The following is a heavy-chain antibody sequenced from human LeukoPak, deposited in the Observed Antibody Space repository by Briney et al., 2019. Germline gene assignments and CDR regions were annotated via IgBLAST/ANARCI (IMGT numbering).Heavy chain of an antibody. CDR3: AKDKTEYGSQLLAY. D-gene: IGHD2-2*01. Sequence: GGSLRLSCAASGFTFSSYGMHWVRQAPGKGLEWVAFIRYDGSNKYYADSVKGRFTISRDNSKNTLYLQMNSLRAEDTAVYYCAKDKTEYGSQLLAYWGQGTLVTVSS. CDR2: IRYDGSNK. CDR1: GFTFSSYG. V-gene: IGHV3-30*02. J-gene: IGHJ4*02.